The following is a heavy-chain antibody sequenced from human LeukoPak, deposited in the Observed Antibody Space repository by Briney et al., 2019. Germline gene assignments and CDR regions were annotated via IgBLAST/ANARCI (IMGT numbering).Heavy chain of an antibody. V-gene: IGHV1-2*02. Sequence: ASVKVSCKASGYTFTGYYMHWVRQAPGQGLEWMGWINPNSGGTNYAQKFQGRVTMTRDTSISTAYMELSRLRSDDTAVYYCARDFGSGSYYSDYWGQGTLVTVSS. J-gene: IGHJ4*02. CDR3: ARDFGSGSYYSDY. CDR1: GYTFTGYY. D-gene: IGHD3-10*01. CDR2: INPNSGGT.